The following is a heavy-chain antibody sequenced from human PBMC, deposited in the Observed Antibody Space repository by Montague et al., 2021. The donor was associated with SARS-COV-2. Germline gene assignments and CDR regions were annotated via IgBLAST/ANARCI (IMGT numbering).Heavy chain of an antibody. V-gene: IGHV4-34*01. CDR3: ARLGDGVVPSPILGVGPYYSYYYMDV. D-gene: IGHD3-10*01. CDR1: GGFLSTYS. CDR2: IHHGGST. Sequence: SETLSLTCAVHGGFLSTYSWNWIRQPPGKGLEWIGEIHHGGSTNYNPSLKSRVTISADTSKNQFSLKLTSVAAADTAVYYCARLGDGVVPSPILGVGPYYSYYYMDVWGKGTTVTVSS. J-gene: IGHJ6*03.